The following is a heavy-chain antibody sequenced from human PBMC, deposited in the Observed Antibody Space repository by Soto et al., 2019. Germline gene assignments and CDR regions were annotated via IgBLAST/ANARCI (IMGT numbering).Heavy chain of an antibody. Sequence: QVQLVESGGGVVQPGRSLRLSCAASGFTFSSFAMHWVRQAPGKWLEWVAVISYDGSNKYYADSVKGRFTISRDNSKNTLYLQMNSLRAEDTAVYTCARDRSVTYNYYFDSWGQGTLVTVSS. D-gene: IGHD1-1*01. CDR1: GFTFSSFA. CDR2: ISYDGSNK. J-gene: IGHJ4*02. V-gene: IGHV3-30-3*01. CDR3: ARDRSVTYNYYFDS.